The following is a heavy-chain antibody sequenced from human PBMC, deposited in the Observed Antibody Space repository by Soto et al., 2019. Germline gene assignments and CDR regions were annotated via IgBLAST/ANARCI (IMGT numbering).Heavy chain of an antibody. V-gene: IGHV4-59*11. CDR1: GGSMSGQH. CDR2: HHSDST. D-gene: IGHD5-12*01. J-gene: IGHJ4*02. CDR3: ATYSVGEGGRGY. Sequence: QVQLHESGPGLVKPSETLSLTCTVSGGSMSGQHWSWIRQPPGQGLEWIGHHSDSTNYNPSLKSRVTISTDTSKNQSSLKLSSVTAADTAVYYCATYSVGEGGRGYWGQGTLVTVSS.